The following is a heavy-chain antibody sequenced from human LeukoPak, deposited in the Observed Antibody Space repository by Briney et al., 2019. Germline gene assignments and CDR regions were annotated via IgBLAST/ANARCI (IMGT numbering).Heavy chain of an antibody. J-gene: IGHJ4*02. D-gene: IGHD6-13*01. CDR3: ARGVGYSSSWYPDY. Sequence: GASVKVSCKASGYTFTGYYMHWVRQAPGQGLEWMGWINPNSGGTNYAQKFQGRVTMTRNTSISTAYMELSRLRSDDTAVYYCARGVGYSSSWYPDYWGQGTLVTVSS. CDR1: GYTFTGYY. CDR2: INPNSGGT. V-gene: IGHV1-2*02.